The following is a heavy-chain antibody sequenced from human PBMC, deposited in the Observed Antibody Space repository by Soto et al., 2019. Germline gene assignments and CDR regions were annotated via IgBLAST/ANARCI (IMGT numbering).Heavy chain of an antibody. V-gene: IGHV3-30*18. CDR3: AKAWSGSHGAFDM. CDR1: GFIFSTYG. CDR2: ISYDGSNQ. J-gene: IGHJ3*02. Sequence: QVQLVESGGGVVQPGRSLRLSCAASGFIFSTYGMHWVRQASGKGLEWVAVISYDGSNQDYEDSVKGRFTISRDNSKNTLYLQMNSLRVADKAVYYCAKAWSGSHGAFDMWGQGTMVTVSA. D-gene: IGHD2-8*02.